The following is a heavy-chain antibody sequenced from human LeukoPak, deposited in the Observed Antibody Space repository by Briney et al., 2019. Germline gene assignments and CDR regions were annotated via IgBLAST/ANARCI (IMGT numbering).Heavy chain of an antibody. CDR1: GFTFNTYS. J-gene: IGHJ6*03. Sequence: GGSLRLSCAASGFTFNTYSMSWVRQAPGKGLEWVGFIRSKAYGGTTEYAASVKGRFTISRHDSKSIAYLQMNSLKTEDTAVYYCTRDWPYYDSGSYYYYMDVWGKGTTATISS. CDR3: TRDWPYYDSGSYYYYMDV. V-gene: IGHV3-49*04. CDR2: IRSKAYGGTT. D-gene: IGHD3-10*01.